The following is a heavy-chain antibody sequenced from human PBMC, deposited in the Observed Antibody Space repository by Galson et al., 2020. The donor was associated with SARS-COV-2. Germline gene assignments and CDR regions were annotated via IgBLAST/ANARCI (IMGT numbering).Heavy chain of an antibody. Sequence: GGSLRLSCAASGFTVSSNYMNWVRQAPVKGLEWVSVIYRGGSTNYGGSVKGRFTISSDNSKNTLYLHMNSLRAEDTAVYYCARAHSSSIYFDYWGQGTLVTVSS. D-gene: IGHD6-6*01. V-gene: IGHV3-53*01. CDR2: IYRGGST. J-gene: IGHJ4*02. CDR1: GFTVSSNY. CDR3: ARAHSSSIYFDY.